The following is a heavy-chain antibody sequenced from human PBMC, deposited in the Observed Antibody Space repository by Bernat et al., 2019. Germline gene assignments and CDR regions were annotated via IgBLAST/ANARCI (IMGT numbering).Heavy chain of an antibody. Sequence: EVQLVETGGGLIQSGGSLRLSCAASGFIVGSNYMSWVRQVPGKGLEWVGRIKSKTDGGTTDYAAPVKGRFTISRDDSKNTLYLQMNSLKTEDTAVYYCTTDEYYYFDYWGQGTLVTVSS. V-gene: IGHV3-15*01. CDR2: IKSKTDGGTT. CDR3: TTDEYYYFDY. D-gene: IGHD2/OR15-2a*01. CDR1: GFIVGSNY. J-gene: IGHJ4*02.